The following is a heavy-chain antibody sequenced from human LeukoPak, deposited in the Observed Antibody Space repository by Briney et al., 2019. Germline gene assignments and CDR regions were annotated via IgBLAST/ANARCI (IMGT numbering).Heavy chain of an antibody. J-gene: IGHJ4*02. D-gene: IGHD5-18*01. Sequence: PGGSLRLSCAASGFTFTNYDMHWVRQATGGGLEWVSAIGIRGDTYYPGSVKGRFTISRENAKSSLYLQMNSLRAEDTAVYYCARGGIQVSGIDEIDHWGQGTLVTVSS. CDR1: GFTFTNYD. CDR3: ARGGIQVSGIDEIDH. CDR2: IGIRGDT. V-gene: IGHV3-13*01.